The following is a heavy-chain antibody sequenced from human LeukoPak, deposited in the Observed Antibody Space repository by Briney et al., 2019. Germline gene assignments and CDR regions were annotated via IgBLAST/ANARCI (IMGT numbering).Heavy chain of an antibody. CDR1: GSTFSSYA. CDR3: AKCWGYCSSTSCYTHKRHFDY. Sequence: PGGSLRLSCAASGSTFSSYAMSWVRQAPGKGLEWVSAISGSGGSTYYADSVKGRFTISRDNSKNTLYLQMNSLRAEDTAVYYCAKCWGYCSSTSCYTHKRHFDYWGQGTLVTVSS. CDR2: ISGSGGST. V-gene: IGHV3-23*01. D-gene: IGHD2-2*02. J-gene: IGHJ4*02.